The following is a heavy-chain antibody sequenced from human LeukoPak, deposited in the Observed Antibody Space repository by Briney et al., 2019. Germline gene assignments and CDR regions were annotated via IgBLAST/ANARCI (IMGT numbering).Heavy chain of an antibody. Sequence: QSGGSLRLSCAASGFTFDDYAMHWVRQAPGKGLEWVSGISWNSGSIGYADSVKGRFTISRDNAKNSLYLQMNSLRAEDTAVYYCAKNGGIVVVTAIRPPEGFYFDYWGQGTLVTVSS. V-gene: IGHV3-9*01. CDR1: GFTFDDYA. CDR3: AKNGGIVVVTAIRPPEGFYFDY. J-gene: IGHJ4*02. D-gene: IGHD2-21*02. CDR2: ISWNSGSI.